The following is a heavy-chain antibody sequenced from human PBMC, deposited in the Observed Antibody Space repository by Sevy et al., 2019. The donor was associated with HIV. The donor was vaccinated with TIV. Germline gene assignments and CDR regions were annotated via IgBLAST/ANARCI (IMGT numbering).Heavy chain of an antibody. D-gene: IGHD2-15*01. CDR1: GGTFSSYA. CDR3: ARTPCSGGSCHSYGMDV. CDR2: IIPIFGTA. Sequence: SVKVSCKASGGTFSSYAISWVRQAPGQGLEWMGGIIPIFGTANYAQKFQGRVTITADESTSTAYMELSSLRSEDTAVYYCARTPCSGGSCHSYGMDVWGQGTTVTVSS. J-gene: IGHJ6*02. V-gene: IGHV1-69*01.